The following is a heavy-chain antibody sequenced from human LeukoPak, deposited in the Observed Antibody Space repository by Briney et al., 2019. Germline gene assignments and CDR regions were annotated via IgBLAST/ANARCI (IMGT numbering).Heavy chain of an antibody. CDR3: ARKGNSTWYTYWFDP. V-gene: IGHV4-61*02. CDR2: IYASGST. D-gene: IGHD6-13*01. J-gene: IGHJ5*02. CDR1: GGSISSGSYY. Sequence: SETLSLTCTVSGGSISSGSYYWSWIRQPAGKGLEWIGRIYASGSTNYNPSLKNRVTMSVDKSKNQFSLKLSSVTAPDTAVYYCARKGNSTWYTYWFDPWGQGTLVTVSS.